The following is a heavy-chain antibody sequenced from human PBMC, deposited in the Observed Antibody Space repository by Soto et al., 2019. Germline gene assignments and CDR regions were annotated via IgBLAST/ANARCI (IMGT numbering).Heavy chain of an antibody. V-gene: IGHV4-59*12. J-gene: IGHJ5*02. D-gene: IGHD3-16*01. CDR1: GASISGFY. CDR3: ARRMNSRWGVNWFDP. CDR2: IYHSGST. Sequence: PSETLSLTCTVSGASISGFYWSWIRKSAGKGLEWIGEIYHSGSTNYNPSLKSRVTILVDKSKNQFSLKLSSVTAADTAVYYCARRMNSRWGVNWFDPWGQGTLVTVSS.